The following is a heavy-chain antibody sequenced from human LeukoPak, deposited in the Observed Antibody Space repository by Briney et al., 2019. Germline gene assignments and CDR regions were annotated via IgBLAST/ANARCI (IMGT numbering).Heavy chain of an antibody. J-gene: IGHJ4*02. CDR2: IYSGGNT. V-gene: IGHV4-39*01. CDR3: GRYDHPVITPIDS. Sequence: SETLSLTCTVSCGSLSSSSYYWGWIRQPPGTGLEWIGSIYSGGNTYYNPFLKSRVTISVDASKNQCSLRLSSVTAADTAVYFCGRYDHPVITPIDSWGQGTLVTVSS. D-gene: IGHD3-3*01. CDR1: CGSLSSSSYY.